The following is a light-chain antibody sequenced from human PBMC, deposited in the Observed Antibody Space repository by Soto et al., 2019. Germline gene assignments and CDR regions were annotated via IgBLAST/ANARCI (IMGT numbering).Light chain of an antibody. V-gene: IGKV1-5*03. CDR2: KAS. Sequence: DIQITQSPSTLSASVGDRVTITCRASQTIDSWLAWYQQRPGKPPNLLIYKASTLASGVPSRFSGSGSGTEFTLSVSSLQPDDFAAYYCQQYNSYVWTFGQGTKVDIK. J-gene: IGKJ1*01. CDR1: QTIDSW. CDR3: QQYNSYVWT.